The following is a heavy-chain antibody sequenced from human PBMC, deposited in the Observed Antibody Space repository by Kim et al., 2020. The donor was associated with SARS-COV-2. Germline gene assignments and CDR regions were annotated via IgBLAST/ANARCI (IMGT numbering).Heavy chain of an antibody. CDR2: IYYSGIA. D-gene: IGHD3-10*01. V-gene: IGHV4-39*07. CDR3: ARVASAGGLPINWFDP. J-gene: IGHJ5*02. Sequence: SETLSLTCTVSGGSITSSNYFWGWIRQPPGKGLEWIGSIYYSGIAYYNPSLKSQVSISVDTSKDQFSLKLRSVTAADTAMYYCARVASAGGLPINWFDPWGQGTLVTVSS. CDR1: GGSITSSNYF.